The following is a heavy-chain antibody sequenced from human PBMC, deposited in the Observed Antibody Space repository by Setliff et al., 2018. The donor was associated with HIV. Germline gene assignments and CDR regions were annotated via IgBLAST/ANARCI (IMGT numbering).Heavy chain of an antibody. Sequence: ASVKVSCKASGYTFTSYVMHWVRQAPGQRLEWIGWINTVNGNRKYSQEFQGRITITMDTSASTVYMEVSSLRSEDMAVYYCAREGAAAGLDLDYWGQGILVTVSS. CDR2: INTVNGNR. CDR1: GYTFTSYV. V-gene: IGHV1-3*03. J-gene: IGHJ4*02. D-gene: IGHD6-13*01. CDR3: AREGAAAGLDLDY.